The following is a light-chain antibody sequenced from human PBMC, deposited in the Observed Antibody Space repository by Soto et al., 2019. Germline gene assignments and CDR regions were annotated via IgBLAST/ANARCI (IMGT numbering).Light chain of an antibody. V-gene: IGKV1-5*03. CDR3: QQYNSYSLT. CDR1: QSISSW. CDR2: KAS. Sequence: DIQMTQSPSTLSASLGDRVTITCPASQSISSWLAWYQQKPGKAPKLLIYKASSLESGVPSRFSGSGSGTEFTLTISSLQPDDFATYYCQQYNSYSLTFGGGTKVDIK. J-gene: IGKJ4*01.